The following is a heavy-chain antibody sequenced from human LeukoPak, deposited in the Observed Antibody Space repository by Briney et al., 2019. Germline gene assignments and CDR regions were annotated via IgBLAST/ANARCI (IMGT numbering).Heavy chain of an antibody. CDR1: GFTVSSNY. V-gene: IGHV3-66*01. D-gene: IGHD6-19*01. J-gene: IGHJ4*02. CDR2: IYSGGTP. Sequence: QAGGSLRLSCAASGFTVSSNYVSWVRQAPGKGLEWVSVIYSGGTPYYADSVKGRFTISRDNSKNTLYLQMNSLRAEDTAVYYCARVLAARYSSGWYPPPNDYWGQGTLVTVSS. CDR3: ARVLAARYSSGWYPPPNDY.